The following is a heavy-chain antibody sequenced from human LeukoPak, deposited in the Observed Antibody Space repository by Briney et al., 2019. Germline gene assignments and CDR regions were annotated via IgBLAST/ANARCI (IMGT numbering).Heavy chain of an antibody. CDR1: GFTFSTYW. CDR3: ARDRGYTQDY. V-gene: IGHV3-74*01. J-gene: IGHJ4*02. D-gene: IGHD5-12*01. Sequence: GGSLRLSCAASGFTFSTYWMHWVRQPPGKGLVWVSHIKTDGSSTTYADSVKGRFIISRDNAKNTLYLQMNSLRAEDTAVYYCARDRGYTQDYWGQGTLVTVSS. CDR2: IKTDGSST.